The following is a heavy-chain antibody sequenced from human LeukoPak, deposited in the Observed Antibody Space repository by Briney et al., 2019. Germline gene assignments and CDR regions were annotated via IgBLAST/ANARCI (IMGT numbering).Heavy chain of an antibody. D-gene: IGHD1-26*01. Sequence: GESLKISCKGSGYTFTSYWISWVRQMPGKGLEWMGIIYPDDSDTRYSPSFQGQVTISADKSINTAYLQWNSLKTSDTAVYYCARSGSYSNQFDYWGQGTLVTVSS. CDR1: GYTFTSYW. CDR2: IYPDDSDT. CDR3: ARSGSYSNQFDY. V-gene: IGHV5-51*01. J-gene: IGHJ4*02.